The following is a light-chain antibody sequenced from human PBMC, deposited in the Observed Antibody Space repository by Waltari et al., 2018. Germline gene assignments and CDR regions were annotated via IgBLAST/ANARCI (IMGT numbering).Light chain of an antibody. V-gene: IGLV7-46*01. CDR2: DTR. Sequence: QAVVTQEPSLTVSPGGTVTLTCGSSSGPVTSGHYPYWFQHKPGQAPRTLIYDTRNKHSGTPARCSGSLLGGKAALTLSGAQPDDEATDYGLVAYSGALWVFGGGTKLTVL. CDR1: SGPVTSGHY. CDR3: LVAYSGALWV. J-gene: IGLJ3*02.